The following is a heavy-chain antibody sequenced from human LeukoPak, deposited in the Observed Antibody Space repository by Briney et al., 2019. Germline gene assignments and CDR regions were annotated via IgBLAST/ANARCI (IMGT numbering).Heavy chain of an antibody. D-gene: IGHD6-13*01. V-gene: IGHV4-39*01. Sequence: ASETLSLTCTVSGGSISSSNYYWGWIRQPPGKGLEWIGSIYYSGSTYYNPSLKSRVTISVDTSKNQFSLKLSSVTAADTAVYYCASGSSSHAWGQGTLVTVSS. J-gene: IGHJ4*02. CDR1: GGSISSSNYY. CDR2: IYYSGST. CDR3: ASGSSSHA.